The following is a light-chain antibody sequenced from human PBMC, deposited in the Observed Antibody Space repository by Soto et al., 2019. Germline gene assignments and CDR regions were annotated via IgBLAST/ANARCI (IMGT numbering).Light chain of an antibody. CDR2: GAS. CDR3: QQYGSSPPMS. J-gene: IGKJ5*01. CDR1: QTVSITY. V-gene: IGKV3-20*01. Sequence: VLTQSPGTLSLSPGESATLSCRASQTVSITYLTWYQQKPGQAPRLLIFGASKRATCIRDRLSGSGSERDFTLIISRLEPEDCAVTYCQQYGSSPPMSFGQGTRLAIK.